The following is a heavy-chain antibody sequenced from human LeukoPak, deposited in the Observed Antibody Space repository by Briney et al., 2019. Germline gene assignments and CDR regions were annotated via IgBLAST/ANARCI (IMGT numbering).Heavy chain of an antibody. Sequence: SETLSLTCAVYGGSFSGYYWSWIRQPPGKGLEWIGEINHSGSTNYNPSLKSRVTISVDTSKNQFSLKLSSVTAADTAVYYCARSCYGSGRGRRFLDYWGQGTLVTVSS. CDR3: ARSCYGSGRGRRFLDY. CDR1: GGSFSGYY. V-gene: IGHV4-34*01. J-gene: IGHJ4*02. D-gene: IGHD3-10*01. CDR2: INHSGST.